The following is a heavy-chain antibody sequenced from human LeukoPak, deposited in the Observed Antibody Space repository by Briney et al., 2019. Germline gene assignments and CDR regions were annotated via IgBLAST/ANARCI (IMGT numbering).Heavy chain of an antibody. CDR2: XTTSGGST. CDR3: AKTGPGSGWARYYFDY. CDR1: GFTXSSYG. V-gene: IGHV3-23*01. D-gene: IGHD6-19*01. Sequence: GGSLRLSCAASGFTXSSYGMSWVRQAPGXXLEWVSVXTTSGGSTYYADSVKGRFTISRDNSKNTLYLQMNSLKAEDTALYYCAKTGPGSGWARYYFDYWGQGTLVTVSS. J-gene: IGHJ4*02.